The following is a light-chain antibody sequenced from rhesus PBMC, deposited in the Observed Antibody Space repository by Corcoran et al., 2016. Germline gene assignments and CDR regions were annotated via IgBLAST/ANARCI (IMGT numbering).Light chain of an antibody. V-gene: IGLV7-76*01. CDR2: NTY. CDR1: TGAVTSDHF. Sequence: QAVVIQEPSLTVSPGGTVTLTCGSNTGAVTSDHFPHWFQQKPGQTPTPLIYNTYSKRPWTPARFSGSLAGGKAALTLSGAPPAAEADYYCLHDYRYTEQFVFGSGTRLTVL. J-gene: IGLJ6*01. CDR3: LHDYRYTEQFV.